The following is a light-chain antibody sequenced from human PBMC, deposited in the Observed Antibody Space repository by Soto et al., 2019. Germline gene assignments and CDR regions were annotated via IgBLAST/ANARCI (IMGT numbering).Light chain of an antibody. CDR1: HSVSNW. Sequence: DIQMTQSPSTLSASVGDRVTITCRASHSVSNWLAWYQQKPGKAPNLLIYDSSSLQSGVTSRFSGSGSGTEFTLTISSLQPDDFASYYCQHYNSYPGTFGQGTTVEI. J-gene: IGKJ1*01. CDR3: QHYNSYPGT. V-gene: IGKV1-5*01. CDR2: DSS.